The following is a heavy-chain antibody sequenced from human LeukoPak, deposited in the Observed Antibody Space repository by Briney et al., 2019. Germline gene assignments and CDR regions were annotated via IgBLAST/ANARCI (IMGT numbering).Heavy chain of an antibody. CDR3: ARVVKYQLLLYYYYYMDV. CDR2: IYYSGST. Sequence: PSQTLSLTCTVSGGSISSSSYYWGWIRQPPGKGLEWIGSIYYSGSTYYNPSLKSRVTISVDTSKNQFSLKLSSVTAADTAVYYCARVVKYQLLLYYYYYMDVWGKGTTVTVSS. J-gene: IGHJ6*03. D-gene: IGHD2-2*01. V-gene: IGHV4-39*07. CDR1: GGSISSSSYY.